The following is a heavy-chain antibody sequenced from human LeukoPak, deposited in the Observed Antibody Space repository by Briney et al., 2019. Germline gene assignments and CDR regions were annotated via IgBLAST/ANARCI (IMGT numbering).Heavy chain of an antibody. J-gene: IGHJ4*02. CDR1: GFTFSNYG. D-gene: IGHD5-18*01. V-gene: IGHV3-30*02. Sequence: GGSLRLSCAASGFTFSNYGMHWVRQAPGKGLEWVAFIRYDGSNEYHADSVKGRFTISRDNSRNTLSLQKNSLRAEDTAVYYCAKNRVRLWVEIDYWGQGALVTVSS. CDR2: IRYDGSNE. CDR3: AKNRVRLWVEIDY.